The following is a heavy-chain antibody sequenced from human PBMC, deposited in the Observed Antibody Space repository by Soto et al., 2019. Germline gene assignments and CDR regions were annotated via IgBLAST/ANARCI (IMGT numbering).Heavy chain of an antibody. V-gene: IGHV6-1*01. D-gene: IGHD6-19*01. CDR1: GDSVSSTSTA. CDR2: TYYRSKWYS. J-gene: IGHJ4*02. CDR3: ARGSYYSGWV. Sequence: SQTLSLTCAISGDSVSSTSTAWSWIRQSPSRGLEWLGRTYYRSKWYSDYAVSVKSRITINPDTSKNQFSLQLTSVTPEDTAVYYCARGSYYSGWVWGQGTRVTVSS.